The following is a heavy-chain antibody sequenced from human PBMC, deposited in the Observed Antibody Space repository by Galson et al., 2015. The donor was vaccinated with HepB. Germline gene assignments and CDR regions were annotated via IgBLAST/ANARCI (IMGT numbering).Heavy chain of an antibody. D-gene: IGHD3-3*01. Sequence: SVKVSCKASGYTFTDYVVNWVRQAPGQGLEWMGWMNTNTGKPTYAPGFAGRFVFSLDTSVTTAYLQISSLETDDTAVYYCARSPLRFLDWLPYYDYYYMDVWGEGRTVTVSS. V-gene: IGHV7-4-1*02. CDR2: MNTNTGKP. CDR3: ARSPLRFLDWLPYYDYYYMDV. CDR1: GYTFTDYV. J-gene: IGHJ6*03.